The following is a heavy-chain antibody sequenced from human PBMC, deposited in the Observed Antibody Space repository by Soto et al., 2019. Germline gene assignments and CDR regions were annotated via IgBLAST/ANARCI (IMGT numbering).Heavy chain of an antibody. CDR1: GYTFTSYA. D-gene: IGHD3-3*01. V-gene: IGHV1-3*01. CDR2: INAGNGNT. J-gene: IGHJ5*02. Sequence: QVQLVQSGAEVKKPGASVKVSCKASGYTFTSYAMHWVRQAPGQRLEWMGWINAGNGNTKYSQKFQGRVTITRDTSAGTAYMELSSLRSEDTAVYYCATELEWPSAGWFDPWGQGTLVTVSS. CDR3: ATELEWPSAGWFDP.